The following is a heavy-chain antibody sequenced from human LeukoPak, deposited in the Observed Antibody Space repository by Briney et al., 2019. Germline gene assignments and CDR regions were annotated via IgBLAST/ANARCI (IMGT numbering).Heavy chain of an antibody. D-gene: IGHD3-10*01. V-gene: IGHV3-73*01. CDR3: TSRTMVRGVSAAFDI. CDR2: IRSKANSYAT. CDR1: GFTFSGSA. J-gene: IGHJ3*02. Sequence: GGSPKLSCAASGFTFSGSAMHWVRQASGKGLEWVGRIRSKANSYATAYAASVKGRFTISRDDSKNTAYLQMNSLKTEDTAVYYCTSRTMVRGVSAAFDIWGQGTMVTVSS.